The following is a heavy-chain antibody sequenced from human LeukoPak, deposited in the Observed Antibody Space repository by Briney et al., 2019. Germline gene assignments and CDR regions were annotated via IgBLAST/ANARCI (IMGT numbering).Heavy chain of an antibody. Sequence: SVKVSCKASGGTFSSYAMSWVRQAPGQGLEWMGGIIPIFGTANYAQKFQGRVTITADESTSTAYMELSSLRSEDTAVYYCARDRPRELYYYDPGDAFDIWGQGTMVTVSS. CDR2: IIPIFGTA. CDR1: GGTFSSYA. V-gene: IGHV1-69*13. J-gene: IGHJ3*02. D-gene: IGHD3-22*01. CDR3: ARDRPRELYYYDPGDAFDI.